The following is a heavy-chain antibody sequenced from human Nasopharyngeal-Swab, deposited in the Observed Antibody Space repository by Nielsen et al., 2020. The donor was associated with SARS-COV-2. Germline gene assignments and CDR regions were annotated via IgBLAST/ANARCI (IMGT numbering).Heavy chain of an antibody. Sequence: ASVKVSCKASGYTFTGYYMHWVRQAPGQGLEWMGRINPNSGGTNYAQKFQGRVTMTRDTSISTAYMELSRLRSDDTAVYYCASFGSYYDYYYYGMDVWGQGTTVTVSS. V-gene: IGHV1-2*06. CDR1: GYTFTGYY. J-gene: IGHJ6*02. CDR2: INPNSGGT. CDR3: ASFGSYYDYYYYGMDV. D-gene: IGHD1-26*01.